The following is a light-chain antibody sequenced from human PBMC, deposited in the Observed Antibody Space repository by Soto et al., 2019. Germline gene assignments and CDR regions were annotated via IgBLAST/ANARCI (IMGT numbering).Light chain of an antibody. V-gene: IGKV3-15*01. CDR3: QQYNNWPPRRT. J-gene: IGKJ1*01. Sequence: EIVMTQSPATLSVSPGERATLSCRASQSVSSNLAWYQQKPGQAPRLLIYGASTRATGIPARFSGSGSGTEFTLTISSLQSEDFAVYYCQQYNNWPPRRTFGKGTKV. CDR1: QSVSSN. CDR2: GAS.